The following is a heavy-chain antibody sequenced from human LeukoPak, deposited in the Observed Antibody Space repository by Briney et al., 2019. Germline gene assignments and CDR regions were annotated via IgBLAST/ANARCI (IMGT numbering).Heavy chain of an antibody. D-gene: IGHD3-10*01. J-gene: IGHJ4*02. CDR3: TRDGEWLPRNDY. Sequence: PGRPLRLSCTASGFTFGDYAMSWFRQAPGKGLEWVGFIRSKAYGGTTEYAASVKGRFTISRDDSKSIAYLQMNSLKTEDTAVYYCTRDGEWLPRNDYWGQGTLVTVSS. CDR2: IRSKAYGGTT. V-gene: IGHV3-49*03. CDR1: GFTFGDYA.